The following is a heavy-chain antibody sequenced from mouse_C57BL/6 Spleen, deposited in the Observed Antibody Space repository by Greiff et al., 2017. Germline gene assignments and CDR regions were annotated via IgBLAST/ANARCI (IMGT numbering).Heavy chain of an antibody. Sequence: EVQVVESGGGLVTPGGSLKLSCAASGFTFSDYGMHWVRQAPEKGLEWVAYISSGSSTISYADTVKGRFTISRDNAKNTLFLPMTSLRSEDTAMYYCARCPFDFWGKGTTLTVSS. J-gene: IGHJ2*01. CDR3: ARCPFDF. CDR1: GFTFSDYG. V-gene: IGHV5-17*01. CDR2: ISSGSSTI.